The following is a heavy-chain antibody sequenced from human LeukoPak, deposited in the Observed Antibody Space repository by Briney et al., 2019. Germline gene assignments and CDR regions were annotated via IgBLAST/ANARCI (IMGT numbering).Heavy chain of an antibody. CDR3: ARISGGDGGATDY. Sequence: SVKVSCKASGGTFSSYAISWVRQAPGQGLEWMGRIIPILGIANYAQKFQGRVTITADKSTSTAYMELSSLRSEDTAEYYCARISGGDGGATDYWGQGTLVTVSS. J-gene: IGHJ4*02. CDR2: IIPILGIA. D-gene: IGHD2-21*02. CDR1: GGTFSSYA. V-gene: IGHV1-69*04.